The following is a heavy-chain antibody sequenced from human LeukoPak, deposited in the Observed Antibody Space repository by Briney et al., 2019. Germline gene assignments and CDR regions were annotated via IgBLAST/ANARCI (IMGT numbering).Heavy chain of an antibody. CDR3: AKDYEPLVGVHRWGDWFDP. Sequence: PGGSLRLSCAASGFTFSTYAMTWVRQARGKGLEWVSLMSGTGGSTYYADSVKGRFTISRDNSKNTLYLQMNSLRAEDTAVYYCAKDYEPLVGVHRWGDWFDPWGQGTLVTVSS. CDR2: MSGTGGST. J-gene: IGHJ5*02. V-gene: IGHV3-23*01. D-gene: IGHD1-26*01. CDR1: GFTFSTYA.